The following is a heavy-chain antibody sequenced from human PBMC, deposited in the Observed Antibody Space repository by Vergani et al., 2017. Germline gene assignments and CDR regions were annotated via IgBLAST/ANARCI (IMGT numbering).Heavy chain of an antibody. V-gene: IGHV6-1*01. D-gene: IGHD3-22*01. J-gene: IGHJ6*03. CDR1: GDRFSNKSAG. CDR2: TYFMSKWYN. CDR3: AREDISLTVEGANYMDI. Sequence: QVQLHQSGPGLVKLSQPLSLTCAISGDRFSNKSAGWNWIRQSPSRGLEWLGRTYFMSKWYNDYAASVKSRMAINSDTSKNLFSLQLQSVTPEDTAVYYCAREDISLTVEGANYMDIWGKGTTVTVCS.